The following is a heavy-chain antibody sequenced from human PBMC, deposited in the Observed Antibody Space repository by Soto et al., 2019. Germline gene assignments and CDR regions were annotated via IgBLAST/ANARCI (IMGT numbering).Heavy chain of an antibody. Sequence: QVQLQQWGAGLLKPSETLSLTCAVYGGSFSGYYWSWIRQPPGKGLEWIGEINHSGSTNYNPSLKSRVTISVDTSKNQFSLKLSSVTAADTAVYYCARLVGYCSGGSCDWGQGTLGTVSS. CDR3: ARLVGYCSGGSCD. CDR2: INHSGST. V-gene: IGHV4-34*01. CDR1: GGSFSGYY. J-gene: IGHJ4*02. D-gene: IGHD2-15*01.